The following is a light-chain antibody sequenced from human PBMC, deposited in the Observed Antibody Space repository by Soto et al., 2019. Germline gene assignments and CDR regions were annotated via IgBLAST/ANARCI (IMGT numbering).Light chain of an antibody. J-gene: IGKJ2*02. CDR2: GAS. CDR3: HQYNNWPPGT. Sequence: EIVMTQSPATLSVSPGERATLSCRASQSISSNLAWYQQKPGQAPSLLLYGASTRATGIPARFSGSGSGTAFTLTISSMQSEDFAVYYCHQYNNWPPGTFGPGTKLDIK. CDR1: QSISSN. V-gene: IGKV3-15*01.